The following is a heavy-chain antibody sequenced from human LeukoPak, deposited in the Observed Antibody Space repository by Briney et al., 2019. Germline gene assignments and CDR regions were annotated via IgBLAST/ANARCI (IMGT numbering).Heavy chain of an antibody. J-gene: IGHJ4*02. D-gene: IGHD5-24*01. CDR3: ARDRDGYNGGDY. CDR1: GYTFTSYG. Sequence: ASVKASCKASGYTFTSYGISWVRQAPGQGLEWMGWISAYNVNTNNAQKLQGRVTMTTDTSTNTAYMELRSLRPDDTAVYYCARDRDGYNGGDYWGQGTLVTVSS. V-gene: IGHV1-18*01. CDR2: ISAYNVNT.